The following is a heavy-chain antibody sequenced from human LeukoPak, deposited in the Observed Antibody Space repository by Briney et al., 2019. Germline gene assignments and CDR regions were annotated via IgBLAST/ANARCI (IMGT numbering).Heavy chain of an antibody. CDR3: ARVAGTGEALEY. D-gene: IGHD6-19*01. Sequence: ASVKVSCKASGYTFTGYYMHWVRQAPGEGLEWMGWINPNSGGTNYAQRFQGRVTMTRDTSISTAYMELSRPRSDDTAVYYCARVAGTGEALEYWGQGTLVTVSS. V-gene: IGHV1-2*02. J-gene: IGHJ4*02. CDR1: GYTFTGYY. CDR2: INPNSGGT.